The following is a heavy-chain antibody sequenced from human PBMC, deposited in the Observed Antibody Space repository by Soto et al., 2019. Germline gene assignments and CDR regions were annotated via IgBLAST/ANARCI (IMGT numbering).Heavy chain of an antibody. CDR2: ISWNSGSI. J-gene: IGHJ3*02. V-gene: IGHV3-9*01. CDR1: GFTFDEYA. D-gene: IGHD3-3*01. CDR3: ANDTDDCWSGTGAFDI. Sequence: EVQLVESGGGLVQPGRSLRLSCAASGFTFDEYAMHWVRQAPGKGLEWVSGISWNSGSIGYADSVKGRFTISRDNAKNSLYLQMNSLRAEDTALYYCANDTDDCWSGTGAFDIWCQGTMVTVSS.